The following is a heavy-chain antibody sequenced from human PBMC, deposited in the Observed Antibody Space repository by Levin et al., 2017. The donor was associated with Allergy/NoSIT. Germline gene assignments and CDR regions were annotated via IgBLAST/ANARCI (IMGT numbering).Heavy chain of an antibody. V-gene: IGHV3-23*01. J-gene: IGHJ4*02. CDR1: GFTFSSYA. CDR3: AKLHYYDSSDY. Sequence: GESLKISCAASGFTFSSYAMSWVRQAPGKGLEWVSAISGSGGSTYYADSVKGRFTISRDNSKNTLYLQMNSLRAEDTAVYYCAKLHYYDSSDYWGQGTLVTVSS. CDR2: ISGSGGST. D-gene: IGHD3-22*01.